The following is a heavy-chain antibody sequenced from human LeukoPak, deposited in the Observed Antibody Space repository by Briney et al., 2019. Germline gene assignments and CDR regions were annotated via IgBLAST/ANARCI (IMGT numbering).Heavy chain of an antibody. V-gene: IGHV4-34*01. J-gene: IGHJ4*02. Sequence: SETLSLTCAVYGGSFSGYYWSWIRQPPGKGLEWIGEVNHSGSTNYNPSLKSRVTISVDTSKNQFSLKLSSVTAADTAVYYCARGVNGSGYYYYFDYWGQGTLVTVSS. CDR3: ARGVNGSGYYYYFDY. CDR1: GGSFSGYY. CDR2: VNHSGST. D-gene: IGHD3-22*01.